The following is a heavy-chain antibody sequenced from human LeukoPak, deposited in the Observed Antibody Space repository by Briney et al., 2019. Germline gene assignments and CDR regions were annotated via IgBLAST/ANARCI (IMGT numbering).Heavy chain of an antibody. Sequence: GASLKISCKGSGYRFNTYWIAWVRQLPGKGREWMGIIYPGDSDPRYRPSFQGQVNISADKSISTAYLQWNSLNASDTAMYYCARVHDSSGYYWYFDLWGRGTLVTVS. V-gene: IGHV5-51*01. CDR2: IYPGDSDP. D-gene: IGHD3-22*01. CDR1: GYRFNTYW. CDR3: ARVHDSSGYYWYFDL. J-gene: IGHJ2*01.